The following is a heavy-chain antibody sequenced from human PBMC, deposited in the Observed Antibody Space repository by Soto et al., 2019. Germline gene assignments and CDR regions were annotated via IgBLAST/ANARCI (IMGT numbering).Heavy chain of an antibody. CDR3: ARDLHSRGLFDP. V-gene: IGHV1-18*01. CDR1: GYTFTSYG. Sequence: ASVKVSCKASGYTFTSYGISWVRQAPGQGLEWMGWISAYNGNTNYAQKLQGRVTMTTDTSTSTAYMKLRSLRSDDTAVYYCARDLHSRGLFDPWGQGTLVTVSS. J-gene: IGHJ5*02. CDR2: ISAYNGNT. D-gene: IGHD2-15*01.